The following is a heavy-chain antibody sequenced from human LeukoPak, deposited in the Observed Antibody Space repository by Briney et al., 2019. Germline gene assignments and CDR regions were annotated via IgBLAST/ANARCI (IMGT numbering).Heavy chain of an antibody. D-gene: IGHD6-13*01. J-gene: IGHJ4*02. V-gene: IGHV4-59*01. CDR3: ARVVKKTGYSSSWPYYFDY. CDR1: GASIRSYY. Sequence: PSETLSLTCTVSGASIRSYYWSWIRQPPGKGLEWIGYIYYSGSTNYNPSLKSRVTISVDTSKNQFSLKLSSVTAADTAVYYCARVVKKTGYSSSWPYYFDYWGQGTLVTVSS. CDR2: IYYSGST.